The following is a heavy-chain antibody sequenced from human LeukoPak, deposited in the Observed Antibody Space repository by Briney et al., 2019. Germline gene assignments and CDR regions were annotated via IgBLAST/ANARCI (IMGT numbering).Heavy chain of an antibody. CDR2: IYYSGST. D-gene: IGHD3-9*01. J-gene: IGHJ4*02. CDR3: ARVILYDILTGYYTFYFDY. CDR1: GGSISSYY. Sequence: PSETLSLTCTVSGGSISSYYWSWIRQPPGKGLEWIGYIYYSGSTNYNPSLKSRVTISVDTSKNQFSLKLSPVTAADTAVYYCARVILYDILTGYYTFYFDYWGQGTLVTVSS. V-gene: IGHV4-59*08.